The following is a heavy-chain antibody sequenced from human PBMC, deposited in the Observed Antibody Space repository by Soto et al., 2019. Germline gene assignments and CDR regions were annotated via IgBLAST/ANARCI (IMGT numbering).Heavy chain of an antibody. CDR3: ARGGGWYYYYYYGMDV. CDR2: INPSSGGT. D-gene: IGHD6-19*01. V-gene: IGHV1-2*04. Sequence: AASVKVSCKASGYTFTGYYMHWVRQAPGQGLEWMGWINPSSGGTNYAQKFQGWVTMTRDTSISTAYMELSRLRSDDTAVYYCARGGGWYYYYYYGMDVWGQGTTVTVSS. J-gene: IGHJ6*02. CDR1: GYTFTGYY.